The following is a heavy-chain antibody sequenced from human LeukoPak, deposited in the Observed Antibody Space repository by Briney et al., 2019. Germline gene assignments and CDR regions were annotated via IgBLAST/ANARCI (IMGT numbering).Heavy chain of an antibody. Sequence: ASETLSLTCTVSGYSISSGYYWGWIRQPPGKGLERIGSIYHSGSTYYNPSLKSRVTISVDTSKNQFSLKLSSVTAADTAVYYCARAGRDYVWGSYRYSHAHFDYWGQGTLVTVSS. CDR1: GYSISSGYY. CDR3: ARAGRDYVWGSYRYSHAHFDY. J-gene: IGHJ4*02. D-gene: IGHD3-16*02. V-gene: IGHV4-38-2*02. CDR2: IYHSGST.